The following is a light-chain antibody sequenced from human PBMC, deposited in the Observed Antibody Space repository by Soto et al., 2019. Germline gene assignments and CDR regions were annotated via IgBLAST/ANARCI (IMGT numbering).Light chain of an antibody. J-gene: IGKJ1*01. CDR2: AAS. V-gene: IGKV1-6*01. CDR3: LQDHDDSWT. CDR1: RDIGSD. Sequence: ATKMNLSPSALSASVEDRITITCRASRDIGSDLSWYQQKPGKAPTLLIYAASNLQSGVPSRFRGSRSGTEFTLTVSSLQPEDFATYYCLQDHDDSWTFGKGTKGDIK.